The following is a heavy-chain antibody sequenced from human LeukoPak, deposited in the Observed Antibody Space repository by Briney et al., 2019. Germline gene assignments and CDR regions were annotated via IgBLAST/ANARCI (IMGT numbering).Heavy chain of an antibody. J-gene: IGHJ4*02. CDR3: ARGGHVRLYDSPNAFEY. CDR2: INPSGGST. V-gene: IGHV1-46*01. CDR1: GYTFTSYY. D-gene: IGHD3-22*01. Sequence: ASVKVSCKASGYTFTSYYIHWVRQAPGQGLEWMGIINPSGGSTNYAQKFQGRVTITADKSTSTAYMELSSLRSEDTAVYYCARGGHVRLYDSPNAFEYWGQGTLVTVSS.